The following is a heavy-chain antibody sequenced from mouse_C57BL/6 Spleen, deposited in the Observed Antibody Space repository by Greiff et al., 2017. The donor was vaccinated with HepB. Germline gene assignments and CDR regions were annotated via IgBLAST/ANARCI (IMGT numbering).Heavy chain of an antibody. CDR1: GFNIKDYY. J-gene: IGHJ4*01. V-gene: IGHV14-2*01. D-gene: IGHD1-1*01. Sequence: EVQLQQSGAELVKPGASVKLSCTASGFNIKDYYMHWVKQRTEQGLEWIGRIDPEDGETKYAPKFQGKATITADTSSNTAYLPLSSLTSEDTAVYDCAPSITTVVAPYAMDYWGQGTSVTVSS. CDR3: APSITTVVAPYAMDY. CDR2: IDPEDGET.